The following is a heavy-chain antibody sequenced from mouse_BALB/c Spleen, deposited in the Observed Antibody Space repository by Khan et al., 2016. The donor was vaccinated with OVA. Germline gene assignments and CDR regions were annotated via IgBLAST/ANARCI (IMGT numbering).Heavy chain of an antibody. V-gene: IGHV9-3-1*01. CDR3: TRLHGGY. CDR1: GYTFTDYV. CDR2: INTYTGEP. Sequence: QIQLVQSGPELKKPGETVKISCKASGYTFTDYVMNWVKQSPGKGLQWMGWINTYTGEPTYADDFKGRIAFSLETSARTAYLQINSIKNEDTATYFCTRLHGGYWGQGTTLTVSS. J-gene: IGHJ2*01.